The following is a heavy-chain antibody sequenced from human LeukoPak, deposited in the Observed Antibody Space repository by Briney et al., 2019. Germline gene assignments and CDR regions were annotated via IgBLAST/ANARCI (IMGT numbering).Heavy chain of an antibody. CDR2: ISWNGGNT. D-gene: IGHD2-8*01. J-gene: IGHJ4*02. CDR1: GLKFDDYG. Sequence: GGSLRLSCAASGLKFDDYGMSWVRQAPGKGLEWVSGISWNGGNTGYADSVKGRFTISRDNAKNSLFLQVNSLRADDTAFYYCAREGIYCANGVCYLDYWGQGTLVTVSA. CDR3: AREGIYCANGVCYLDY. V-gene: IGHV3-20*04.